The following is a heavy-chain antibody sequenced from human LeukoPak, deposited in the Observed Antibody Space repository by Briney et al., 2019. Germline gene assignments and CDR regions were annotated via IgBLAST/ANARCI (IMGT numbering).Heavy chain of an antibody. J-gene: IGHJ4*02. V-gene: IGHV4-39*07. CDR1: GGSISSSRYY. Sequence: SETLSLTCSVSGGSISSSRYYWGWIRQPPGKGLEWIGTIYYSGSTYYNPSLKSRVTISVDTSTNQFSLKLSSVTAADTAVYYCARGDIMITFGGVIAHYFDYWGQGTLVTVSS. D-gene: IGHD3-16*02. CDR3: ARGDIMITFGGVIAHYFDY. CDR2: IYYSGST.